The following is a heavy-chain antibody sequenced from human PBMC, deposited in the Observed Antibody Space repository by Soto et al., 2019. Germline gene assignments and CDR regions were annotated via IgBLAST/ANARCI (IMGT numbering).Heavy chain of an antibody. CDR1: GFTFSDYA. CDR2: ISASGDTT. CDR3: AKGYRFGYDFLFADF. Sequence: EVQLLESGGGLVQPGGSLRLSCAASGFTFSDYAMGWVRQAPGKGLDWVSSISASGDTTNYADSVKGRLTISRDNSKNTLYLEVNSLRVEDTALYYCAKGYRFGYDFLFADFWGQGTLVTVSS. D-gene: IGHD3-3*01. V-gene: IGHV3-23*01. J-gene: IGHJ4*02.